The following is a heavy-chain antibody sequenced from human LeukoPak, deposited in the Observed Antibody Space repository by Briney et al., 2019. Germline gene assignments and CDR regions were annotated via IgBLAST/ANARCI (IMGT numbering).Heavy chain of an antibody. Sequence: GGSLRLSCAASGFSVSSTYMSWVRQAPAKGLEWVSLLYSHGLTSYGDSVRGRFTISRDTSKNTLHLQMNSLRAEDTAIYYCVRDIGSYPPEKWGQGTLVTVSS. V-gene: IGHV3-53*01. CDR3: VRDIGSYPPEK. D-gene: IGHD1-26*01. CDR2: LYSHGLT. J-gene: IGHJ4*02. CDR1: GFSVSSTY.